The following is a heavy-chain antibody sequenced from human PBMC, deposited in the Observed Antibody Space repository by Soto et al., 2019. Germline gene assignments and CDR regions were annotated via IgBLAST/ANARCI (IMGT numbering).Heavy chain of an antibody. V-gene: IGHV1-2*04. CDR1: GYTFTGYY. D-gene: IGHD3-16*01. J-gene: IGHJ6*03. Sequence: GASVKVSCKASGYTFTGYYMHWVRQAPGQGLEWVGWINPNSGGTNYAQKFQGWVTMTRDTSISTAYMELSRLRSDDTAVYYCARARWGAVTPYYYYMDVWGKGTTVTVSS. CDR3: ARARWGAVTPYYYYMDV. CDR2: INPNSGGT.